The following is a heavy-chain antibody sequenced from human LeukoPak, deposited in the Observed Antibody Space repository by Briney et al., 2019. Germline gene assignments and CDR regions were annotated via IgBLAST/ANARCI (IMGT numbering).Heavy chain of an antibody. Sequence: GGSLRLSCAASGFTFSSYAMSRVRQAPGKGLEWVSAISGSGGSTYYADSVKGRFTISRDNSKNTLYLQMNSLRAEDTAVYYCAKAGYSSSWYRDAFDIWGQGTMVTVSS. CDR3: AKAGYSSSWYRDAFDI. CDR1: GFTFSSYA. CDR2: ISGSGGST. D-gene: IGHD6-13*01. J-gene: IGHJ3*02. V-gene: IGHV3-23*01.